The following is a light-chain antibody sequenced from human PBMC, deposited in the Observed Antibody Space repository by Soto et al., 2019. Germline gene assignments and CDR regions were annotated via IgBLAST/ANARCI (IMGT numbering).Light chain of an antibody. CDR2: STS. CDR3: AAWDDRLDVYV. Sequence: QSVLTQPPSASGTPGQIVAISCSGSSSNIGSNTVTWYQQLPGTAPKLLIYSTSQRSSGVPGRFSGSKSGASASLSISGLQSEHEADYYCAAWDDRLDVYVFGKGTKVTVL. V-gene: IGLV1-44*01. CDR1: SSNIGSNT. J-gene: IGLJ1*01.